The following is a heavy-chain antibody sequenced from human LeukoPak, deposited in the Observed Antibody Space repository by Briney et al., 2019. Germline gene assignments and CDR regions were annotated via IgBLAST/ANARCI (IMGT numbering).Heavy chain of an antibody. Sequence: GGSLRLSCAASGFTFSSYGMPWVRLAPGKGLERVAVISYDGSNKYYADSVKGRFTISRDNSKNTLYLQMNSLRAEDTAVYYCAKVGYSYGLSTFLDYWGQGTLVTVSS. CDR3: AKVGYSYGLSTFLDY. CDR1: GFTFSSYG. V-gene: IGHV3-30*18. D-gene: IGHD5-18*01. CDR2: ISYDGSNK. J-gene: IGHJ4*02.